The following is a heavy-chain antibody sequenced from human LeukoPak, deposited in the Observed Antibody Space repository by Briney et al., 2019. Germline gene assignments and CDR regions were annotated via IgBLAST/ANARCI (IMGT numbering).Heavy chain of an antibody. J-gene: IGHJ4*02. CDR2: IFYNGST. Sequence: SETLSLTCTVSGGSISSGGYYWGWIRQHPVKGLEWIGFIFYNGSTYYNPSLKSRLTLSVDTSKRRFSLRLSSVAAADTAVYYCAVGEQTYFDYRGQGILVAVSS. CDR1: GGSISSGGYY. CDR3: AVGEQTYFDY. V-gene: IGHV4-31*03. D-gene: IGHD3-10*01.